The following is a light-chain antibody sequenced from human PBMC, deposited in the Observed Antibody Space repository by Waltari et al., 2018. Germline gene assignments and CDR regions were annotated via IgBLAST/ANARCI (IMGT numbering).Light chain of an antibody. CDR2: AAS. CDR3: QQSSSIPRT. Sequence: DIQMTQSPSSLSASVGDRVTITCRASQSINNYLNWYQQKPGKPPRLLIYAASSCQSGVPSRFSVSGSGTDFSHTISSLQPEDFATYYCQQSSSIPRTFGQGTKVEIK. J-gene: IGKJ1*01. V-gene: IGKV1-39*01. CDR1: QSINNY.